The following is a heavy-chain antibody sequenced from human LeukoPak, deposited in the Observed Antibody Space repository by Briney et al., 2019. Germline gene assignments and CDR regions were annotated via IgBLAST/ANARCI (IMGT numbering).Heavy chain of an antibody. Sequence: GGSLRLSCAASGFSFSSYWMTWVRQAPGKGLEWVANIKQDGSEKYYVDSVKGRFTISKDNAKNSLYLQMNSLRAEDTAVYYCARDNDYFDYWGQGTLVTVSS. CDR3: ARDNDYFDY. J-gene: IGHJ4*02. CDR2: IKQDGSEK. CDR1: GFSFSSYW. V-gene: IGHV3-7*05.